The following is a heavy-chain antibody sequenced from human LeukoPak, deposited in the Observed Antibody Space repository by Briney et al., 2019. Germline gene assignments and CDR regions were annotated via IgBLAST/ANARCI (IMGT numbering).Heavy chain of an antibody. CDR3: ATETIGRHYDY. CDR2: IGPTGTDR. J-gene: IGHJ4*02. D-gene: IGHD1-14*01. CDR1: GFTFSSCG. Sequence: KPGGSLRLSCAASGFTFSSCGFNWVRQAPGKGLEWVSSIGPTGTDRYYADSVRGRFTISRDNAKNSMYLQMDSLRDEGTAVYYCATETIGRHYDYWGQGTLLTVSS. V-gene: IGHV3-21*01.